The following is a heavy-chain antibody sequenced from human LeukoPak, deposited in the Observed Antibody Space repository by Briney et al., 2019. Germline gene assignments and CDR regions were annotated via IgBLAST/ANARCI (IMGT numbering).Heavy chain of an antibody. CDR3: AKDNNYDILTGGYFDY. Sequence: QAGGSLRLSCAASGFTFDDYAMHWVRQAPGKGLEWVSGISWNSGSIGYADSVKGRFTISRDNAKNSLYLQMNSLRAEDTALYYCAKDNNYDILTGGYFDYWGQGTLVTVSS. D-gene: IGHD3-9*01. J-gene: IGHJ4*02. CDR2: ISWNSGSI. CDR1: GFTFDDYA. V-gene: IGHV3-9*01.